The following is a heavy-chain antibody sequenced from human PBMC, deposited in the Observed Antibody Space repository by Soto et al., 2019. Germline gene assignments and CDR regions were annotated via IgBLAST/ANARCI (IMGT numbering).Heavy chain of an antibody. CDR2: IIPIFDTA. D-gene: IGHD2-2*01. CDR1: GGTFSGYA. J-gene: IGHJ3*02. CDR3: ARVVKRVVPAAMDAFDI. Sequence: SVKVSCKASGGTFSGYALSWVRQAPGQGLEWMGGIIPIFDTANYAQKFQGRLTVTADESTSTAYMELSSLRSDDTAVYYCARVVKRVVPAAMDAFDIWGQGTMVTVSS. V-gene: IGHV1-69*13.